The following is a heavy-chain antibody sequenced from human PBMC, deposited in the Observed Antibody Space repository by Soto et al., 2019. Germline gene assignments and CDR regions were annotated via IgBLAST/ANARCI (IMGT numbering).Heavy chain of an antibody. CDR1: GFGFSNYW. Sequence: EVRLVESGGGLVQAGGSLRLSCAASGFGFSNYWMTWFRQAPGRGLEWVANIKQDGSEKYYVDSVKGRFVISRDNAKNSLFLQMDSLRAEDTAVYYCTKSYGSGDFPPRWGHGTLVTVSS. D-gene: IGHD3-10*01. CDR2: IKQDGSEK. CDR3: TKSYGSGDFPPR. V-gene: IGHV3-7*02. J-gene: IGHJ4*01.